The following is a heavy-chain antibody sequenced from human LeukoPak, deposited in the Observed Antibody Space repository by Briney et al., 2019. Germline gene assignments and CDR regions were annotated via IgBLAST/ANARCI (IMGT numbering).Heavy chain of an antibody. CDR1: GYTFTSYY. V-gene: IGHV1-8*03. Sequence: GASVKVSCKASGYTFTSYYMHWVRQATGQGLEWMGWMNANSGNTGYAQRFQDRVTFTRDTSINTAYMELSSLTSDETAVYYCARGASRSFDFWGQGTLVTVSS. CDR2: MNANSGNT. J-gene: IGHJ4*02. CDR3: ARGASRSFDF.